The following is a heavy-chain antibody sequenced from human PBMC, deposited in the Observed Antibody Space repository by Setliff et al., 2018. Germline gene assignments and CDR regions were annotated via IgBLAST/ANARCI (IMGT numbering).Heavy chain of an antibody. CDR2: MNPNSGNT. CDR1: GYTFTSYD. J-gene: IGHJ6*03. D-gene: IGHD3-3*01. CDR3: ARGGGQIHYDFWSGYFSDPQPNYYYYYMDV. V-gene: IGHV1-8*03. Sequence: ASVKVSCKASGYTFTSYDINWVRQATGQGLEWMGWMNPNSGNTGYAQKFQGRVTITRNTSISTAYMELSGLRSEDTAVYYCARGGGQIHYDFWSGYFSDPQPNYYYYYMDVWGKGTTVTVS.